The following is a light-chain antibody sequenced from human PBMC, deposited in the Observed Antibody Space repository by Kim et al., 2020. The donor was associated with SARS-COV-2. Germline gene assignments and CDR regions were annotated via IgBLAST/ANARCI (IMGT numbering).Light chain of an antibody. V-gene: IGKV1-16*01. CDR2: AVS. CDR1: QGIDNY. Sequence: DIDMTQSPSSLSASVGDRVTITCRASQGIDNYLAWCQQKPGKAPKSLIYAVSSLQNGVPSRSSGSGSETDCTLTISSLQPEDFATYYCQQYKSYPRTFSQGTKVDIK. CDR3: QQYKSYPRT. J-gene: IGKJ1*01.